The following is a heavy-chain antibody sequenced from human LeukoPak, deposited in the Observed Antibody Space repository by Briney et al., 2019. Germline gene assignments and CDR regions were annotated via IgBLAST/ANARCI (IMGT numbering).Heavy chain of an antibody. Sequence: KPGGSLRLSCAASGFTFSSYTMNWVRQAPGKGLEYVSSISSSSSHIYYADSVKGRFTISRDNTKSSLYLQMNSLRAEDMAVYYCARGYCGGDCYGDWGQGTLVTVSS. J-gene: IGHJ4*02. D-gene: IGHD2-21*02. CDR3: ARGYCGGDCYGD. V-gene: IGHV3-21*01. CDR2: ISSSSSHI. CDR1: GFTFSSYT.